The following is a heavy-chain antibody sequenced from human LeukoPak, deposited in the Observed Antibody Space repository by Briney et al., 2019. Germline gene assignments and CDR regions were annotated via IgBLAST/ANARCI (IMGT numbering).Heavy chain of an antibody. V-gene: IGHV4-34*01. CDR1: GGSFSGYY. J-gene: IGHJ6*03. CDR2: INHSGST. Sequence: SETLSLTCAVYGGSFSGYYWSWIRQPPGKGLEWIGEINHSGSTNYNPSLKSRVTISVDTSKNQFSLKLSFVTAADTAVYYCARETSQKGAHYMDVWGKGTTVTISS. CDR3: ARETSQKGAHYMDV. D-gene: IGHD3-16*01.